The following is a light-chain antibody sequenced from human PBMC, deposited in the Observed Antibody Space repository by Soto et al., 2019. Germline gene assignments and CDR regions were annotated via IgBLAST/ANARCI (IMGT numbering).Light chain of an antibody. CDR1: SSDVGDYNY. V-gene: IGLV2-14*01. CDR2: GVS. J-gene: IGLJ2*01. Sequence: QSVLTQPASLSGSPGQSITISCTGTSSDVGDYNYVSWYQQHPGKAPKLIIYGVSNRPSGISNRFSGSKSGNTASLTVSGLQAEDEADYYCSSYTATNTLVFGGGTKLTVL. CDR3: SSYTATNTLV.